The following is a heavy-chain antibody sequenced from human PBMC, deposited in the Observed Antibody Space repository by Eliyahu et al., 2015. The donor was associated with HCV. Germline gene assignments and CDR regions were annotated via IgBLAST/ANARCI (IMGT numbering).Heavy chain of an antibody. V-gene: IGHV6-1*01. CDR2: TYYRSKWYN. CDR1: GDSVSSXSAA. D-gene: IGHD3-22*01. J-gene: IGHJ4*02. CDR3: ARDRMDYYDSSGYYYFDY. Sequence: QVQLQQSGPGLVKPSQTLSLTCAISGDSVSSXSAAXNWIRQSPSRGLEWLGRTYYRSKWYNDYAVSVKSRITINPDTSKNQFSLQLNSVTPEDTAVYYCARDRMDYYDSSGYYYFDYWGQGTLVTVSS.